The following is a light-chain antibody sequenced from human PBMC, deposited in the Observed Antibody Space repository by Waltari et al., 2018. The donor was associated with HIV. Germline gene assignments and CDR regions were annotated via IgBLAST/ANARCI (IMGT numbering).Light chain of an antibody. CDR1: QDISNS. CDR3: QQYFAVPLT. J-gene: IGKJ4*01. Sequence: DIQMTQSPSSLSASIGDPVIIPCRASQDISNSISWFQQQPGKVPKLLVHGAFILQRGVPSRFSGSGSGTDYTLTITGLQAEDFATYFCQQYFAVPLTFGGGTRVDIK. CDR2: GAF. V-gene: IGKV1-NL1*01.